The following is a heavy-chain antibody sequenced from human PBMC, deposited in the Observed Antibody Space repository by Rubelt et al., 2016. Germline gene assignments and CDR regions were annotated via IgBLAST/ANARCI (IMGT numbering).Heavy chain of an antibody. J-gene: IGHJ4*02. CDR3: ASRLGY. CDR2: INHSGST. Sequence: SWIRQPPGKGLEWIGEINHSGSTNYNPSLKSRVTISVDTSKNQFSLKLSSVTAADTAVSYCASRLGYWGQGTLVTVSS. D-gene: IGHD3-16*01. V-gene: IGHV4-34*01.